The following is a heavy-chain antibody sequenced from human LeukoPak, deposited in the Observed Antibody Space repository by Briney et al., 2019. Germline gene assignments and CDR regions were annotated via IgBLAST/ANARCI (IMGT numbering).Heavy chain of an antibody. Sequence: GASVKVSCKASGYTFTGYYMHWVRQAPGQGLEWMGWINPNSGGTNYAQKFQGRVTMTRDTSISTAYMELSRLRSGDTAVYYCARDTHDYGGLDWFGPWGQGTLVTVSS. CDR3: ARDTHDYGGLDWFGP. D-gene: IGHD4-23*01. J-gene: IGHJ5*02. V-gene: IGHV1-2*02. CDR1: GYTFTGYY. CDR2: INPNSGGT.